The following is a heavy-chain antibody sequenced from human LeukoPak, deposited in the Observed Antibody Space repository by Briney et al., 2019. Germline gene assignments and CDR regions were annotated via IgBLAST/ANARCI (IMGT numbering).Heavy chain of an antibody. D-gene: IGHD1-1*01. CDR1: GYSISSGYY. Sequence: SETLSLTCTVSGYSISSGYYWGWIRQPPGKGLEWIGSIYHSGSTYYNPSLKSRVTMSLDTSKNQFSLKLTSVTAADTAIYYCARERVRRTYNWFDPWGQGTLVTVSS. J-gene: IGHJ5*02. V-gene: IGHV4-38-2*02. CDR3: ARERVRRTYNWFDP. CDR2: IYHSGST.